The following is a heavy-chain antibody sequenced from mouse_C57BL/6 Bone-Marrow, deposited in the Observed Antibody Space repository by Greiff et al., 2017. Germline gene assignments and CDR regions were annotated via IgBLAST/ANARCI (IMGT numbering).Heavy chain of an antibody. CDR2: ISSGGSYT. Sequence: EVQGVESGGDLVKPGGSLKLSCAASGFTFSSYGMSWVRQTPDKRLAWVATISSGGSYTYYPDSVKGRFTISRDNAKNTLYLQMSSLKSEDTAMYYCARRGYGNYWFAYWGQGTLVTVSA. V-gene: IGHV5-6*01. CDR3: ARRGYGNYWFAY. CDR1: GFTFSSYG. D-gene: IGHD2-10*02. J-gene: IGHJ3*01.